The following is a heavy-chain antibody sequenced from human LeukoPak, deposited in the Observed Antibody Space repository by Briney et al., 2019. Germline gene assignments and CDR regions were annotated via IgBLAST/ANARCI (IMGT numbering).Heavy chain of an antibody. CDR2: FDPEDGET. J-gene: IGHJ3*02. Sequence: ASVKVSCKASGYTFTGYYMHWVRQAPGKGLEWMGGFDPEDGETIYAQKFQGRVTMTEDTSTDTAYMELSSLRSEDTAVYYCARDGEGYYYDSSGYDAFDIWGQGTMVTVSS. D-gene: IGHD3-22*01. CDR3: ARDGEGYYYDSSGYDAFDI. CDR1: GYTFTGYY. V-gene: IGHV1-24*01.